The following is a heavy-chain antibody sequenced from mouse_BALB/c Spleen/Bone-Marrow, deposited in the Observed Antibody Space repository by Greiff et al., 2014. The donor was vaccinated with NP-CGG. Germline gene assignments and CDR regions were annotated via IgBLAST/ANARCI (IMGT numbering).Heavy chain of an antibody. Sequence: EVQVVESGGGLVKPGGSLKLSCAASGFTFSTCAMSWVRQTPEKRLEWVASISNGGSTYYQDSVKGRFTFSRDNARNILYLQMSSLRSEDTAMYYCARAPQLLYYFDYWGQGTTLTVSS. V-gene: IGHV5-6-5*01. D-gene: IGHD4-1*02. CDR1: GFTFSTCA. CDR2: ISNGGST. CDR3: ARAPQLLYYFDY. J-gene: IGHJ2*01.